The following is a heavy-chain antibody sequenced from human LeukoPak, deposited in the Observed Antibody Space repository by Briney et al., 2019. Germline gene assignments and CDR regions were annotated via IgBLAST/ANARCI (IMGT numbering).Heavy chain of an antibody. CDR3: AKNLF. CDR2: IGGSGLNT. Sequence: GGSLRLSCATSGFSFTDYPMNWVRQAPGRGLEWVSLIGGSGLNTYYRDSVKGRFTISRDNSKNTLYLQMNSLRAEDTAVYYCAKNLFWGQGTLVTVSS. CDR1: GFSFTDYP. D-gene: IGHD2-21*01. V-gene: IGHV3-23*01. J-gene: IGHJ4*02.